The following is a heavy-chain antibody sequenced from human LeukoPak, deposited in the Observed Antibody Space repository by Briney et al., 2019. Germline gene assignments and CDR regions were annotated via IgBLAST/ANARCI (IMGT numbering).Heavy chain of an antibody. CDR1: GGTFKSYA. Sequence: SVKVSCKASGGTFKSYAISWVRQAPGQGLEWMGRIIPILGIANYAQKFQGRVTITADKSTSTAYMELSSLRSEDTAVYYCASPVEYDSSGYYYDAFDIWGQGTMVTVSS. V-gene: IGHV1-69*04. D-gene: IGHD3-22*01. CDR3: ASPVEYDSSGYYYDAFDI. CDR2: IIPILGIA. J-gene: IGHJ3*02.